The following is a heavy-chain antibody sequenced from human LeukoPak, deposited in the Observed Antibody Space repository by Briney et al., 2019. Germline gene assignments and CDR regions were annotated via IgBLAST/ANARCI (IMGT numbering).Heavy chain of an antibody. CDR3: VRESGGTYYEAFDI. J-gene: IGHJ3*02. D-gene: IGHD1-26*01. V-gene: IGHV3-21*01. Sequence: PGGSLRLSCAASGFTFSSHSMNWVRQTPGKGLEWVSSIGGRSSSFYYADSVKGRFTISRDNAKNSLCLQMNSLRAEDTAVYYCVRESGGTYYEAFDIWGQGTMVTVSS. CDR2: IGGRSSSF. CDR1: GFTFSSHS.